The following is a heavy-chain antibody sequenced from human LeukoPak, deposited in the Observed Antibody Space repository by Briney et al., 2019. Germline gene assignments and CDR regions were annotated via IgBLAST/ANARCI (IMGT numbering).Heavy chain of an antibody. CDR3: AKEGGYSSGWFDY. CDR2: IKQDGSEK. V-gene: IGHV3-7*03. J-gene: IGHJ4*02. CDR1: GFTFSSYW. Sequence: GGSLRLSCAASGFTFSSYWMSWVRQAPGKGLEWVANIKQDGSEKYYVDSVKGRFTISRDNSKNTLYLQMNSLRAEDTAVYYCAKEGGYSSGWFDYWGQGTLVTVSS. D-gene: IGHD6-19*01.